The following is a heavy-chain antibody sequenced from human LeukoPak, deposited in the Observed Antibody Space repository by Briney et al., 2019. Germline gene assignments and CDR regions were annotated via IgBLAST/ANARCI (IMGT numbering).Heavy chain of an antibody. V-gene: IGHV1-46*01. Sequence: ASVKVSCKASGYPFSTYWLHWVRQAPGQGLEWMGFVNPNDGARIYAQKFQGRITMTRDTPTNTVFMELSSLRSEDTAVYYCARGLYYYDRSTYDDFDYWGQGTLVTVSS. CDR3: ARGLYYYDRSTYDDFDY. J-gene: IGHJ4*02. CDR2: VNPNDGAR. CDR1: GYPFSTYW. D-gene: IGHD3-22*01.